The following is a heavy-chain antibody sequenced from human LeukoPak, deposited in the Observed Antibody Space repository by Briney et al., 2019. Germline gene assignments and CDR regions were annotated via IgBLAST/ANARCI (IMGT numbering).Heavy chain of an antibody. CDR2: IWYDGSNK. V-gene: IGHV3-33*01. J-gene: IGHJ4*02. CDR1: GFTFSGYG. Sequence: GGSLRLSCAASGFTFSGYGMHWVSQAPGKGLECVAVIWYDGSNKYYADSVKGRFTISRDNSKNTLYLQMNSLRAEDTAVYYCAREYSNTWYGYFDYWGQGTLVTVSS. D-gene: IGHD6-13*01. CDR3: AREYSNTWYGYFDY.